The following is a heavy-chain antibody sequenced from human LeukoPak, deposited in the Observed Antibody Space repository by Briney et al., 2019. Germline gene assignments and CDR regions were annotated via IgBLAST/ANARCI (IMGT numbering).Heavy chain of an antibody. Sequence: ASVKVSCKASGYTFTGYYMHWVRQAPGQGPEWMGWINPNSGDTKYAQKFQGRVTMTRDTSISTAYMELSSLRSEDTAMYYCASLIQNVYYGSEGAGYFDLWGRGTLVTVSS. CDR2: INPNSGDT. CDR1: GYTFTGYY. J-gene: IGHJ2*01. D-gene: IGHD3-10*01. V-gene: IGHV1-2*02. CDR3: ASLIQNVYYGSEGAGYFDL.